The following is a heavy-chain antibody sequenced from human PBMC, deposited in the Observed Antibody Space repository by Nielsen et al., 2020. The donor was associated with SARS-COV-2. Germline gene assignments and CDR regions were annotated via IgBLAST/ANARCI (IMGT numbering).Heavy chain of an antibody. Sequence: SETLSLTCAVYGGSFGGYYWSWIRQHPGKGLEWIGYIYYSGSTYYNPSLKSRVTISVDTSKNQFSLKLSSVTAADTAVYYCARAVGYCSSTSCYAYFDYGGQGTLVTVSS. CDR2: IYYSGST. D-gene: IGHD2-2*01. CDR1: GGSFGGYY. J-gene: IGHJ4*02. CDR3: ARAVGYCSSTSCYAYFDY. V-gene: IGHV4-31*11.